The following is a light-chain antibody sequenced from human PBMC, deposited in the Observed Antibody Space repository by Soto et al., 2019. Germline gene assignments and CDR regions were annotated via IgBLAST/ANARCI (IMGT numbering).Light chain of an antibody. Sequence: EIVLTQSPGTLSLSPGERATLSCRASQSVSSSYLAWYQQKPGQAPRPLIYGASSRATGIQDRFSGSGSGTDFPLTISRLELEDVAVYYCQKDGSSPWTSRQGTKLEIK. CDR1: QSVSSSY. J-gene: IGKJ1*01. V-gene: IGKV3-20*01. CDR2: GAS. CDR3: QKDGSSPWT.